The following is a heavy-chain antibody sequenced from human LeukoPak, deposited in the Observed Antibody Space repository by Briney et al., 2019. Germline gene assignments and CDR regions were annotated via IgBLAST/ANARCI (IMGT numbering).Heavy chain of an antibody. D-gene: IGHD5-24*01. V-gene: IGHV3-49*04. CDR2: IRSKAYGGTT. Sequence: GGSLRLSCTASGFTFSDYAMSWVRQAPGKGLEWVGFIRSKAYGGTTEYAASVKGRFTISRDDSKSIAYLQMNSLKTEDTAVYYCTRASRDGCSLNFDYWGQGTLVTVSS. CDR3: TRASRDGCSLNFDY. CDR1: GFTFSDYA. J-gene: IGHJ4*02.